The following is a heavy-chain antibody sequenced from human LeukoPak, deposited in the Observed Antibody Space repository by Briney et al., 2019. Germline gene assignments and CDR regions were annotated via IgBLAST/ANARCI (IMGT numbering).Heavy chain of an antibody. J-gene: IGHJ4*02. D-gene: IGHD2-2*01. CDR3: ARDPHCSNNKCPYDY. Sequence: SGTLSLTCAVSRGSISSSSWWSWVRQSPEKGLEWIGEIYDNGNINYNPSLESRVTISVDKYKNQVSLKLNSVTAADTAVYYCARDPHCSNNKCPYDYWGQGTLVTVSS. CDR1: RGSISSSSW. CDR2: IYDNGNI. V-gene: IGHV4-4*02.